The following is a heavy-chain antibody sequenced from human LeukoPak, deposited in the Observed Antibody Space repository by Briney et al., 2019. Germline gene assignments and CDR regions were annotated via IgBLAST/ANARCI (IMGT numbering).Heavy chain of an antibody. V-gene: IGHV1-8*01. D-gene: IGHD3-9*01. CDR2: MNPNSGNT. Sequence: ASVKVSCKASGYTFTSYDINWVRQATGQGLEWMGWMNPNSGNTGYAQKFQGRVTMTRNTSISTAYMELSSLRSEDTAVYYCARGPHVYYDILTGYYYFDYWGRGTLVTVSS. CDR1: GYTFTSYD. CDR3: ARGPHVYYDILTGYYYFDY. J-gene: IGHJ4*02.